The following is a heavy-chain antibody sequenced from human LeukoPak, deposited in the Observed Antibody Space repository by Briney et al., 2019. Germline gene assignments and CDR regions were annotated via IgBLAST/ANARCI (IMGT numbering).Heavy chain of an antibody. D-gene: IGHD5-18*01. V-gene: IGHV4-38-2*02. CDR2: IYYSGST. CDR3: ARRYNYGADY. CDR1: GYSISSDYY. Sequence: PSETLSLTCSVSGYSISSDYYWGWIRQPPGKGLEWIGSIYYSGSTFYNPSLKTRVTISVDTSKNQFSLQLTSVTAADTAVYYCARRYNYGADYWGQGTLVTVSS. J-gene: IGHJ4*02.